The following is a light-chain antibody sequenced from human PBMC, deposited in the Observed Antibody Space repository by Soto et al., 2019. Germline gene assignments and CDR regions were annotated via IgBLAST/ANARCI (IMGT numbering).Light chain of an antibody. J-gene: IGKJ1*01. Sequence: HSPVSLSLSQGARATLSCRGRQSVSGRNFAWDQQERGQAPRLLVYGASSRSAGIPDRFSGSGSGTDFTLTISRLEPEDFAVYYCQQYGSSPNTFGHGTKVDIK. CDR2: GAS. CDR1: QSVSGRN. CDR3: QQYGSSPNT. V-gene: IGKV3-20*01.